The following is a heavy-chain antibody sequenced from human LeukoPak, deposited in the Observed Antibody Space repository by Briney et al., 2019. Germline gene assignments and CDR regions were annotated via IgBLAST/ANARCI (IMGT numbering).Heavy chain of an antibody. CDR3: ARAGATTYAFDI. D-gene: IGHD1-26*01. Sequence: PGGSLRLSCAASGFTFSSYDMHWVGQATGKGLEWVSAIGTAGDTYYPGSVKGRFTISRENAKNSLYLQMNSLRAGDTAVYYCARAGATTYAFDIWGQGTMVTVSS. CDR1: GFTFSSYD. CDR2: IGTAGDT. J-gene: IGHJ3*02. V-gene: IGHV3-13*01.